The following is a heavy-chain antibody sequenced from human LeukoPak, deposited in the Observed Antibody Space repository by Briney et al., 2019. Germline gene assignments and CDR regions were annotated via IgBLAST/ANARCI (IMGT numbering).Heavy chain of an antibody. D-gene: IGHD6-6*01. V-gene: IGHV1-2*02. CDR1: GYTFTDYY. CDR3: ARGRERGSSSSFTDY. CDR2: MHPNSGGT. J-gene: IGHJ4*02. Sequence: ASVKVSCKASGYTFTDYYMHWLRQAPGQGLEWMGWMHPNSGGTNYAQKFQGRVTMTRDTSISTAYMELSRLRSDDTAVYYCARGRERGSSSSFTDYWGQGTLVIVSS.